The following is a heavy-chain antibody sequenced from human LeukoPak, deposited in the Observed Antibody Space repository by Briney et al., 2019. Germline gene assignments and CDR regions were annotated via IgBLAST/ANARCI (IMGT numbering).Heavy chain of an antibody. J-gene: IGHJ5*02. Sequence: PSETLSLTCAVYGGSFSGYYWSWIRQPPGKGLEWIGEINHSGSTNYNPSLKSRVTMSVDTSKNQFSLKLSSVTAADTAVYYCARDPSYCSGGSCYPNWFDPWGQGTLVTVSS. CDR1: GGSFSGYY. CDR3: ARDPSYCSGGSCYPNWFDP. D-gene: IGHD2-15*01. V-gene: IGHV4-34*01. CDR2: INHSGST.